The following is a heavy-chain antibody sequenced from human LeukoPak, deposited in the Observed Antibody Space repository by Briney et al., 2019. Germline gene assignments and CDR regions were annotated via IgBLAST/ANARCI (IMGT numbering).Heavy chain of an antibody. CDR2: IYTSGST. CDR1: GGSISGYY. J-gene: IGHJ5*02. V-gene: IGHV4-4*07. Sequence: SETLSLTCTVSGGSISGYYWSWIRRPAGKGLEWIGRIYTSGSTNYNPSLKSRVTMSVDTSKNQFSLKLSSVTAADTAVYYCARDSYTIFGVVTNWFDPWGQGTLVTVSS. CDR3: ARDSYTIFGVVTNWFDP. D-gene: IGHD3-3*01.